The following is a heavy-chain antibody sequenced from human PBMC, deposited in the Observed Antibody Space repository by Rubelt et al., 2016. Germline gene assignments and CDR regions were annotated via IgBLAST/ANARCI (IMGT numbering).Heavy chain of an antibody. Sequence: QVQLQQWGAGLLKPSETLSLTCAVYGGSFSGYYWSWIRQPPGKGLEWIGEINHSGSTNYNPSLKSRGTMSVDTSKTQFSLKLSSVTAAGTAVYYCARGGGRLRLRWDYWGQGTLVTVSS. CDR2: INHSGST. J-gene: IGHJ4*02. CDR1: GGSFSGYY. D-gene: IGHD4-23*01. CDR3: ARGGGRLRLRWDY. V-gene: IGHV4-34*01.